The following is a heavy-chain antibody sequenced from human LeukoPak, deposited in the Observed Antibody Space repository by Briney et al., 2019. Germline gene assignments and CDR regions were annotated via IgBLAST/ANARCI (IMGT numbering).Heavy chain of an antibody. J-gene: IGHJ4*02. CDR2: IIPIFGTA. V-gene: IGHV1-69*13. CDR3: ARDDSSGYYRYYFDY. Sequence: ASVKVPCKASGGTFSSYAISWVRQAPGQGLEWMGGIIPIFGTANYAQKFQGRVTITADESTSTAYMELSTLRSEDTAVYYCARDDSSGYYRYYFDYWGQGTLVTVSS. CDR1: GGTFSSYA. D-gene: IGHD3-22*01.